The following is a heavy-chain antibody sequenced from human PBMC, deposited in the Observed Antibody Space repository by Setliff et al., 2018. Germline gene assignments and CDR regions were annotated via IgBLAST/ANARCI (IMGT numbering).Heavy chain of an antibody. D-gene: IGHD6-19*01. J-gene: IGHJ3*02. Sequence: PGGSLRLSCAAPGFTLGDHYMSWIRQAPGKGLEWVSYISSSSSYTNYADSVKGRFTISRDNAKNSLYLQMNSLRAEDTAVYYCARDPEQWLVRSYAFDIWGQGTMVTVSS. CDR3: ARDPEQWLVRSYAFDI. CDR2: ISSSSSYT. V-gene: IGHV3-11*05. CDR1: GFTLGDHY.